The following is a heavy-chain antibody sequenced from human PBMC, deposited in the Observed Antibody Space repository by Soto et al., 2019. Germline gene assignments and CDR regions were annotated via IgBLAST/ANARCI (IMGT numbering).Heavy chain of an antibody. CDR3: SRGLSSGWLGINDY. J-gene: IGHJ4*02. D-gene: IGHD6-19*01. V-gene: IGHV3-49*03. CDR1: GFIYGDYA. CDR2: IRSKTYGGTT. Sequence: GGSLRVSCTASGFIYGDYAVSWFRQAPGKGLEWVGFIRSKTYGGTTEYAASVQGRFTISRDDSKSIAYLQMNSLKIEDTAMYYCSRGLSSGWLGINDYWGQGPLVTVPS.